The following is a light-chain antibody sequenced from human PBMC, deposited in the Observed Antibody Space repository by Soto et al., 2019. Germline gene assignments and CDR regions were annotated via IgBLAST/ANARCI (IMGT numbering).Light chain of an antibody. J-gene: IGKJ3*01. CDR1: QSVSSGY. CDR3: QQYGSSPT. CDR2: GAS. V-gene: IGKV3-20*01. Sequence: ELVLTQSPGTLSLSPGERATLSCRASQSVSSGYLAWYQQKPGQAPRLLIYGASSRATGVPDRFSGSGSGTVFTLTISRLEPEDFAVYYCQQYGSSPTFGPGTKVDIK.